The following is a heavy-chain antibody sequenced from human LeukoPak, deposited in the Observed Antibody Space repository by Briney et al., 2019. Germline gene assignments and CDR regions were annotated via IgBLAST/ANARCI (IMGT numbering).Heavy chain of an antibody. J-gene: IGHJ5*02. CDR2: IIPIFGTA. V-gene: IGHV1-69*13. CDR1: GGTFSSYA. CDR3: ARDRLATRWFDP. D-gene: IGHD6-19*01. Sequence: SVKVSCKASGGTFSSYAISWVRQAPGQGLEWMGGIIPIFGTANYAQKFQGRVTITADESTSTAYMELSSLRSEDTAVYYCARDRLATRWFDPWGQGTLVTVS.